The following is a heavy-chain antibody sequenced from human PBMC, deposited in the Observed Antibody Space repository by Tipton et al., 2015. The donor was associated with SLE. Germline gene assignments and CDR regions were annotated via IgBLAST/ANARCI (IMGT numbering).Heavy chain of an antibody. Sequence: GSLRLSCAASGFTVSSNYMSWVRQAPGKGLEWVSIIHAGDNTYYADFVQGRFIISRDDSKNTLYLQMNSLSVEDTAVYYCAADYFDYSWGSYRPGHWGQGTLVTVSS. CDR2: IHAGDNT. V-gene: IGHV3-66*01. CDR3: AADYFDYSWGSYRPGH. D-gene: IGHD3-16*02. J-gene: IGHJ4*02. CDR1: GFTVSSNY.